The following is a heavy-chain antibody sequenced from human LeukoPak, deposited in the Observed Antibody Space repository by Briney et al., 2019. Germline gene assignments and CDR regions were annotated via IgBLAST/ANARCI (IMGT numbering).Heavy chain of an antibody. V-gene: IGHV1-69*05. CDR2: IIPIFGTA. CDR1: GGTFSSYA. Sequence: SVKASCKASGGTFSSYAISWVRQAPGQGLEWMGRIIPIFGTANYAQKFQGRVTITTDESTSTAYMELSSLRSEDTAVYYCARGLRYYYDSSGYYYDGSQDAFDIWGQGTMVTVSS. CDR3: ARGLRYYYDSSGYYYDGSQDAFDI. J-gene: IGHJ3*02. D-gene: IGHD3-22*01.